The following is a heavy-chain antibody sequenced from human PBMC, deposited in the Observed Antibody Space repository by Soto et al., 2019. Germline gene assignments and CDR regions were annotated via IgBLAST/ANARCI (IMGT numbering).Heavy chain of an antibody. J-gene: IGHJ6*02. D-gene: IGHD3-10*01. CDR1: GFTFSDFY. Sequence: QVQLVESGGGLVKPGGSLRLSCAGSGFTFSDFYMSWIRQAPGKGLEWVAYMNTGSTFTDYAPSVKGRFTISRDNDKKSLFLQMNGLRAEDTAVYYCARDRAHLHYYYYGMDVWGQGTTVTVSS. CDR3: ARDRAHLHYYYYGMDV. CDR2: MNTGSTFT. V-gene: IGHV3-11*06.